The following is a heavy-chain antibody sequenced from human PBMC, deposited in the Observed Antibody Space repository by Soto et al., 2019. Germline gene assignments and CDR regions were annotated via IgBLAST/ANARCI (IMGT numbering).Heavy chain of an antibody. CDR3: VMVDNYVTPTPQDV. J-gene: IGHJ6*02. D-gene: IGHD3-16*01. CDR1: GYIFVNCG. CDR2: MSPYTGNT. V-gene: IGHV1-18*01. Sequence: QVQLVQSGDEVKKPGASVKVSCKASGYIFVNCGIAWVRQAPGQGLEWMGWMSPYTGNTHSATKVQGRLTMTTDTSTSTAYMDLGSLTSDDTAVYYCVMVDNYVTPTPQDVWGQGTTVTVSS.